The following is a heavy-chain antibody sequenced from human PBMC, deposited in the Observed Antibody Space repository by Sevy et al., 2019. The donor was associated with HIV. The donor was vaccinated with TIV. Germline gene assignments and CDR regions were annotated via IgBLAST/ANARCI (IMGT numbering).Heavy chain of an antibody. D-gene: IGHD1-26*01. Sequence: GGSLRLSCAASGFTFSSYSMNWVRQAPGKGLEWVSSISSSSSYIYYAYSVKGRFTISRDNAKNSLYLQMNSLRAEDTAVYYCARVGADYYYYGMDVWGQGTTVTVSS. V-gene: IGHV3-21*01. CDR2: ISSSSSYI. CDR1: GFTFSSYS. CDR3: ARVGADYYYYGMDV. J-gene: IGHJ6*02.